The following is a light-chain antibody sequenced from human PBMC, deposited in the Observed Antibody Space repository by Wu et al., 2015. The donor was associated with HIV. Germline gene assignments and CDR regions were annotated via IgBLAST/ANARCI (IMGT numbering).Light chain of an antibody. CDR3: HQYGSSPPYT. CDR1: QSVNSAY. CDR2: GAS. V-gene: IGKV3-20*01. J-gene: IGKJ2*01. Sequence: EIVLTQSPGTLSLSPGERVTLFCRASQSVNSAYLAWYQQKPGQAPRLLIYGASSRATGIPDRFSGSGSGTDFTLSISRLEPEDFAVYYCHQYGSSPPYTFGQGTKLEIK.